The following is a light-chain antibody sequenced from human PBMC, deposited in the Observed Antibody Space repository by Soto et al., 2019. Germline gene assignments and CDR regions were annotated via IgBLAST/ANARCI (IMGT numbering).Light chain of an antibody. CDR3: QARDNSVV. Sequence: SYELTQPPSVSVSPGQTASITCSGDKLEDKFVSWYQQKPGQSPVLVIYQDRKRPSGIPERFSGSNSGNTATLTIRGTQAIEEADYYCQARDNSVVFGGGTKLTVL. J-gene: IGLJ2*01. CDR1: KLEDKF. CDR2: QDR. V-gene: IGLV3-1*01.